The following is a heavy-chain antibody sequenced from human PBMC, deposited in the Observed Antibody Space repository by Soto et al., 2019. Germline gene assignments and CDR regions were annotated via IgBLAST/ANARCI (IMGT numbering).Heavy chain of an antibody. V-gene: IGHV4-31*03. CDR2: IYYSGST. CDR3: ARDLRSSSWDNWFDH. J-gene: IGHJ5*02. D-gene: IGHD6-13*01. CDR1: GGSISSGGYY. Sequence: SETLSLTCTVSGGSISSGGYYWSWIRQHPGKSLEWIGYIYYSGSTYYNPSLKSRVTISVDTSKNQFSLKLSSVTAADTAVNYFARDLRSSSWDNWFDHWGQGTLVTVSS.